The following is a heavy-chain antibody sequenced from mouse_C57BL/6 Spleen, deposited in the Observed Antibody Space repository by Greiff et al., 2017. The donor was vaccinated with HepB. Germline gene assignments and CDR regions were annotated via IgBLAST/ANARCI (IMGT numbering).Heavy chain of an antibody. J-gene: IGHJ2*01. CDR2: IHPNSGST. Sequence: QVQLQQPGAELVKPGASVKLSCKASGYTFTSYWMHWVKQRPGQGLEWIGMIHPNSGSTNYNEKFKSKATLTVDKSSSTDYMQLSSLTSEDSAVYYCARSDYGSPYYFDYWGQGTTLTVSS. CDR3: ARSDYGSPYYFDY. CDR1: GYTFTSYW. V-gene: IGHV1-64*01. D-gene: IGHD1-1*01.